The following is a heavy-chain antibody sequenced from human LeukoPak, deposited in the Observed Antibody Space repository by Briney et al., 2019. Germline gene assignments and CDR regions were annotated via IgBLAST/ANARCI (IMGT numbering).Heavy chain of an antibody. CDR1: GFIVRNSW. V-gene: IGHV3-74*01. J-gene: IGHJ3*02. CDR3: ARDPVGAIAFDI. CDR2: INGDGSST. Sequence: GGSLRLSCAASGFIVRNSWIHWVRQAPGKGLVCVSRINGDGSSTNYADSVKGRFTISRDTANNTLYLQMNSLRGEDTAVYYCARDPVGAIAFDIWGQGTMVTVSS. D-gene: IGHD3-16*01.